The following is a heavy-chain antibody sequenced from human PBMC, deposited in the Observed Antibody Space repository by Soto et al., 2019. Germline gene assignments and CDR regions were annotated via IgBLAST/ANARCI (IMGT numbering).Heavy chain of an antibody. D-gene: IGHD2-21*01. V-gene: IGHV3-23*01. CDR2: IATTGETT. J-gene: IGHJ4*01. CDR1: GFTFNTYD. Sequence: EVQLLESGGGLVQPGGSLRLSCAASGFTFNTYDMSWVRQAPGTGLEWVSSIATTGETTFYADSVRGRFTISRDNSKNTLFLQINTLRDDDTAIDYCVRHWGGWGHGTLVTVSS. CDR3: VRHWGG.